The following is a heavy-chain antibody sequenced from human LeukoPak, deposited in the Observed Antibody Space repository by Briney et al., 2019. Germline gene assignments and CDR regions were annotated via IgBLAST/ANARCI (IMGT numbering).Heavy chain of an antibody. Sequence: SETLSLTCAVYGGSFSGYFWSYIRQPPGEGLEWLGEISHSGSTNYSPSLKSRVTISVDTSKNQFSLKLSSVTAADTAVYYCARALHGGSYFLDYWGQGTLVTVSS. CDR3: ARALHGGSYFLDY. D-gene: IGHD1-26*01. CDR1: GGSFSGYF. CDR2: ISHSGST. J-gene: IGHJ4*02. V-gene: IGHV4-34*01.